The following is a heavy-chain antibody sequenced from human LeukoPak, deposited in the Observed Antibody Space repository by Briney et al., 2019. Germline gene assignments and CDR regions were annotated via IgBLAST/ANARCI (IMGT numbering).Heavy chain of an antibody. Sequence: SGPTLVNPTQTLTLTCAFSGFSLSTSGVGVGWIRQPPGKALEWLALIYWDDDKRYIPSLKSRLTITKDTSKNQVVLTMTNMDPVDTATYYCARLTYYYDSSGSKAYYFDYWGQGTLVTVSS. CDR3: ARLTYYYDSSGSKAYYFDY. D-gene: IGHD3-22*01. V-gene: IGHV2-5*02. J-gene: IGHJ4*02. CDR1: GFSLSTSGVG. CDR2: IYWDDDK.